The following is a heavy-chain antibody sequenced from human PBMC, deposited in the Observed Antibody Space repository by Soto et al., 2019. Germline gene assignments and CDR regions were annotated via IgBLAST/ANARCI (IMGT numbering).Heavy chain of an antibody. Sequence: QVQLVESGGGVVQPGRSLRLSCAASGFTFSNYAMHWVRQAPGKGLDWVAVISYDGTNKYYTDSVKGRFTISRDNSKNTLYLQMDSLRAEDTAVYYCANPGSSDYGVIDYWGQGTLVTVSS. D-gene: IGHD4-17*01. V-gene: IGHV3-30*18. CDR3: ANPGSSDYGVIDY. CDR2: ISYDGTNK. CDR1: GFTFSNYA. J-gene: IGHJ4*02.